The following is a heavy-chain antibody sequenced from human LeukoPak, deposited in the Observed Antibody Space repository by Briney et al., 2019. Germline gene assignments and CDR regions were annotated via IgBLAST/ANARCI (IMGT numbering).Heavy chain of an antibody. J-gene: IGHJ5*02. V-gene: IGHV3-33*01. CDR2: ILYNGSNK. CDR1: GFTFSSSG. CDR3: ARAGGYCSGGSCYRGYSWFDP. Sequence: GGSLRLSCAASGFTFSSSGMHWVRQAPGKGLDGVAVILYNGSNKYYADSLRGRFTISRDNSKNTLYLKMNSLRVEDTAVYYCARAGGYCSGGSCYRGYSWFDPWGQGTLVTVSS. D-gene: IGHD2-15*01.